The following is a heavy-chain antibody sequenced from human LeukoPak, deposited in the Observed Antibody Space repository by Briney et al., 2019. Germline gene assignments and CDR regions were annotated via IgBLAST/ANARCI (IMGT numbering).Heavy chain of an antibody. V-gene: IGHV4-4*07. Sequence: PSETLSLTCTVSGASINSYYWSWIRQPAGKGLEWIGRIYTSGNTNYNPSLKSRATMSVDTSKNQFSLKLKSVTAADTAVYYCARRGGPGIAAAGSRGWFDPWGQGTLVTVSS. CDR2: IYTSGNT. D-gene: IGHD6-13*01. J-gene: IGHJ5*02. CDR1: GASINSYY. CDR3: ARRGGPGIAAAGSRGWFDP.